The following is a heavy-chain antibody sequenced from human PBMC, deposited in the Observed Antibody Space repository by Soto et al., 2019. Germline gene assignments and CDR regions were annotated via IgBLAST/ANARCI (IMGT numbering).Heavy chain of an antibody. CDR2: ISVSGVST. Sequence: EVQLLESGGGLVQPGGSLRLSCAASGFTFSSYAMSWVRQAPGKGLEWVSTISVSGVSTYYADSVKGRFTISRDNSKNTLYLQKNSLRAEDTAVYYCAKAPSGSGSPYFDYWGQGTLVTVSS. J-gene: IGHJ4*02. V-gene: IGHV3-23*01. CDR1: GFTFSSYA. CDR3: AKAPSGSGSPYFDY. D-gene: IGHD3-10*01.